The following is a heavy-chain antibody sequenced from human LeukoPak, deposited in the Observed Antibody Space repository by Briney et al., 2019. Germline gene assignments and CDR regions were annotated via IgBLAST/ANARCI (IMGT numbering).Heavy chain of an antibody. Sequence: SETLSLTCTVSGGSISSGSYYWSWIRQPAGKGLEWIGRIYTSGSTNYNPSLKSRATISVDTSKNQFSLKLSSVTAADTAVYYCAGVGVYDILTGYNTRYMDVWGKGTTVTISS. CDR3: AGVGVYDILTGYNTRYMDV. CDR1: GGSISSGSYY. V-gene: IGHV4-61*02. CDR2: IYTSGST. J-gene: IGHJ6*03. D-gene: IGHD3-9*01.